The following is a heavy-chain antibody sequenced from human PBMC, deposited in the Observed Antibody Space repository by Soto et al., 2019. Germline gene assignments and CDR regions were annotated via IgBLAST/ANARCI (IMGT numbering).Heavy chain of an antibody. J-gene: IGHJ4*02. V-gene: IGHV1-18*01. Sequence: ASVKVSCKASGGTFSSYAISWVRQAPGQGLEWMGGISGYNGDTNYAQKLQGRVTMTTDTSTSTAYMELRSLRSDDTAVYYCARAPQTVAGAGIWYWGQGTLVTVSS. CDR2: ISGYNGDT. CDR3: ARAPQTVAGAGIWY. D-gene: IGHD6-13*01. CDR1: GGTFSSYA.